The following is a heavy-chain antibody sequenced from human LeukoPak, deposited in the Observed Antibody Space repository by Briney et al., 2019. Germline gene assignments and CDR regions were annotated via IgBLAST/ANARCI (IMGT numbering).Heavy chain of an antibody. CDR1: GYTFTSYD. CDR2: IIPIFGTA. V-gene: IGHV1-69*13. CDR3: ARTADYYDSSGYAFDI. Sequence: SVKVSCKASGYTFTSYDISWVRQAPGQGLEWMGGIIPIFGTANYAQKFQGRVTITADESTSTAYMELSSLRSEDTAVYYCARTADYYDSSGYAFDIWGQGTMVTVSS. J-gene: IGHJ3*02. D-gene: IGHD3-22*01.